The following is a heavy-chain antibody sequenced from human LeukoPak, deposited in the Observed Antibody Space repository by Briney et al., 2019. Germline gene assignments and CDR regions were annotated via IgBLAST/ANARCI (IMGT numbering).Heavy chain of an antibody. J-gene: IGHJ6*03. D-gene: IGHD3-22*01. CDR1: GFSLSTSGMC. V-gene: IGHV2-70*11. CDR3: ARTALQYYDGSGYNIGYYYMDV. CDR2: IDWDDDK. Sequence: SGPTLVNPTQTLTLTCTFSGFSLSTSGMCVSWIRQPPGKALEWLARIDWDDDKYYSTSLKTRLTISKDTSKNQVVLTMTNMDPVDTATYYCARTALQYYDGSGYNIGYYYMDVWGKGTTVTVSS.